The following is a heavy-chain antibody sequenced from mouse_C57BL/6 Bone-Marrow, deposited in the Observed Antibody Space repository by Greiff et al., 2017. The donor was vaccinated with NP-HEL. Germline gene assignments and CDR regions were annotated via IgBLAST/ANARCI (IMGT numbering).Heavy chain of an antibody. V-gene: IGHV1-50*01. CDR3: ARDTTVVDYFDY. D-gene: IGHD1-1*01. CDR1: GYTFTSYW. Sequence: QVQLQQPGAELVKPGASVKLSCKASGYTFTSYWMQWVKQRPGQGLEWIGEIDPSDSYTNYNQKFKGKATLTVDTSSSTAYMQLSSLTSEDSAVDYCARDTTVVDYFDYWGQGTTLTVSS. J-gene: IGHJ2*01. CDR2: IDPSDSYT.